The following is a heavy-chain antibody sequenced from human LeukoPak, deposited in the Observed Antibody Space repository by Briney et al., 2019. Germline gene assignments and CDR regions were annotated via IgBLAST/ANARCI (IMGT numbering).Heavy chain of an antibody. V-gene: IGHV5-51*01. CDR3: ATKGDIDADAAYYYYMDV. D-gene: IGHD2-21*02. J-gene: IGHJ6*03. CDR2: IYPGDSDT. CDR1: GYTFTNYW. Sequence: GESLKISCKGSGYTFTNYWIGWVRQMPGKGLEWMGIIYPGDSDTRYSPSFQGQVTISADKSISTAYLQWSSLKASDSAMYYCATKGDIDADAAYYYYMDVWGKGTTVTVSS.